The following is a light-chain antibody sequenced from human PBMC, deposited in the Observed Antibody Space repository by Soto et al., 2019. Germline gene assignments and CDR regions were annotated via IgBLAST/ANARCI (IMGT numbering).Light chain of an antibody. J-gene: IGLJ3*02. Sequence: QSVLTQPPSVSGAPGQRVTISCTGSSSNIGAGYDVHWYQQLPGTAPKLLIYGNSNRPSGVPDRFSGSKSGTSASLAITGLQAEDEADYYCHSYDSSLSGVKVFGGGTKLTVL. CDR2: GNS. CDR3: HSYDSSLSGVKV. V-gene: IGLV1-40*01. CDR1: SSNIGAGYD.